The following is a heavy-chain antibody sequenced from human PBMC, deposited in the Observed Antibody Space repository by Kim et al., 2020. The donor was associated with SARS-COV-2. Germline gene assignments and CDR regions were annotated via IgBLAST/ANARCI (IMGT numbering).Heavy chain of an antibody. V-gene: IGHV3-53*01. J-gene: IGHJ4*02. CDR3: ARGPLGATGLYFEY. D-gene: IGHD1-26*01. CDR2: IYSAGNT. CDR1: GFTVSSYY. Sequence: GGSLRLSCAASGFTVSSYYLTWVRQASRKGLEWISSIYSAGNTYYADSVKGRFTISRDNSRSTVYLQMNGLRAEDTAVYYCARGPLGATGLYFEYWGQGTLVTVSS.